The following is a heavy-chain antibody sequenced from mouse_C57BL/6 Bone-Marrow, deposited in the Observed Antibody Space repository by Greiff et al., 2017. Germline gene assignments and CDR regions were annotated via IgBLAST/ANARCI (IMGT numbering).Heavy chain of an antibody. V-gene: IGHV1-63*01. D-gene: IGHD1-1*01. CDR2: IYPGGGYT. J-gene: IGHJ2*02. CDR3: SRAYYYDYTIDY. CDR1: GYTFTNYW. Sequence: QVQLKESGAELVRPGTSVKMSCKASGYTFTNYWIGWAKQRPGHGLEWIGDIYPGGGYTNYNEKFKGKATLTADKSSSTAYMQFSSLTSEDSAFXCCSRAYYYDYTIDYWGQGTSLTVSS.